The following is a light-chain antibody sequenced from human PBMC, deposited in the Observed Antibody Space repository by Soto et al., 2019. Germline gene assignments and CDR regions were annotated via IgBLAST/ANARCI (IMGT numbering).Light chain of an antibody. Sequence: EIGMTQSPATLSVSPGERATLSCRASQSVSDNLAWYQQKPGQAPSLLIYGASTRATGIPAMFSGSGSGTEFTLTISSLQSEDFAVYYCQQYNNWPPWTFGQGTKVDIK. CDR2: GAS. J-gene: IGKJ1*01. CDR3: QQYNNWPPWT. V-gene: IGKV3-15*01. CDR1: QSVSDN.